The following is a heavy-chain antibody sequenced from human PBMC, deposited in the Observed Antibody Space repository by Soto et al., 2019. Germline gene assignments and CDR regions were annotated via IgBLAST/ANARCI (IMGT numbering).Heavy chain of an antibody. CDR3: ARGTYRSKTDFDY. D-gene: IGHD6-13*01. J-gene: IGHJ4*02. Sequence: LRLSCAASGFTFSDYYMTWIRQAPGSGLEWVSYISSSSGTISYANSVKGRFTISRDNAQNSLYLQMTSLRAEDTAVYYCARGTYRSKTDFDYWGQGTLVTVSS. CDR1: GFTFSDYY. V-gene: IGHV3-11*01. CDR2: ISSSSGTI.